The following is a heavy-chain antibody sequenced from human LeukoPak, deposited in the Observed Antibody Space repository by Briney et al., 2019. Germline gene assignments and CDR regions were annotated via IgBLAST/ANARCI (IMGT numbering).Heavy chain of an antibody. CDR3: ARDYSSSSFFSYYYYYMDV. V-gene: IGHV6-1*01. D-gene: IGHD6-6*01. Sequence: SQTLSLTCAISGDSVSSNSAAWNWIRQSPSRGLEWLGRTYYRSKWYNDYAVSVKSRITINPDTSKNQFSLRLNSVTPEDTAVYYCARDYSSSSFFSYYYYYMDVWGKGTTVTVSS. CDR2: TYYRSKWYN. CDR1: GDSVSSNSAA. J-gene: IGHJ6*03.